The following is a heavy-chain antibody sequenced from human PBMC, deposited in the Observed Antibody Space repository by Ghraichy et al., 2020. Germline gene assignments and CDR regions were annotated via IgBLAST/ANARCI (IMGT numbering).Heavy chain of an antibody. CDR3: ARRGYSYGYVARGFDY. CDR2: INHSGST. CDR1: GGSFSGYY. Sequence: SETPSLTCAVYGGSFSGYYWSWIRQPPGKGLEWIGEINHSGSTNYNPSLKSRVTISVDTSKNQFSLKLSSVTAADTAVYYCARRGYSYGYVARGFDYWGQGTLVTVSS. D-gene: IGHD5-18*01. J-gene: IGHJ4*02. V-gene: IGHV4-34*01.